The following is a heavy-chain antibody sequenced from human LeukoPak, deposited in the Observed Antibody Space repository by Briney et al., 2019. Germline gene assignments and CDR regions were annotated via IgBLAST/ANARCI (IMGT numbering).Heavy chain of an antibody. CDR2: INHSGST. CDR3: ARWWGFDP. CDR1: GGSFSGYY. D-gene: IGHD2-15*01. V-gene: IGHV4-34*01. Sequence: PSETLSLTCAVYGGSFSGYYWTWIRQPPGKGLEWIGEINHSGSTNYNPSLKSRVTISVDSSNKQFSLKLTSVTAADTAVYYCARWWGFDPWGQGTLVTVSS. J-gene: IGHJ5*02.